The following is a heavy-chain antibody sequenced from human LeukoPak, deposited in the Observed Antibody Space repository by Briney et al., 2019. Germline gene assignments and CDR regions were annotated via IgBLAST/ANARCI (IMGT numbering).Heavy chain of an antibody. Sequence: AGGSLRLSCAASGFTFSSYAMSWVRQAPGKGLEWVSAISGSGGSTYDADSVKGRFTISRHNGKDSLYLQMNSLRAEDTAVYYCVRDDALGYCSSTNCYTENWFDPWGQGTLVTVSS. CDR3: VRDDALGYCSSTNCYTENWFDP. D-gene: IGHD2-2*02. CDR2: ISGSGGST. CDR1: GFTFSSYA. V-gene: IGHV3-23*01. J-gene: IGHJ5*02.